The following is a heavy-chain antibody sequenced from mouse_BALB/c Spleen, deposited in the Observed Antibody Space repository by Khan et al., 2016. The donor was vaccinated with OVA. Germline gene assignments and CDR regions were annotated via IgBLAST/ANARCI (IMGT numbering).Heavy chain of an antibody. D-gene: IGHD2-3*01. CDR3: ARPAYDGYYDY. J-gene: IGHJ2*01. CDR2: ISTYSGNT. V-gene: IGHV1S137*01. CDR1: GYTFTDYA. Sequence: QVQLKQSGPELVRPGVSVKISCKGAGYTFTDYAMYWVKQSHAKSLEWIGLISTYSGNTNYNQKFWGKATMTVDKSSSTAYMELARLTSEDSAICYCARPAYDGYYDYWGQGTTLTVSS.